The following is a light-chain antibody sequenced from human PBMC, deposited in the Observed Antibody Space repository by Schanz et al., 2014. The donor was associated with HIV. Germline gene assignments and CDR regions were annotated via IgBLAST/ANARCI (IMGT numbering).Light chain of an antibody. CDR1: SSDVGGYNY. CDR3: SSYTTTNTWL. CDR2: DSS. J-gene: IGLJ3*02. V-gene: IGLV2-14*03. Sequence: QSALTQPASVSGSPGQSITIPCTGTSSDVGGYNYVAWYQQHPGKAPKLMIYDSSDRPSGISSRFSGSKSGNTASLTISALQAEDEADYYCSSYTTTNTWLFGGGTKLTVL.